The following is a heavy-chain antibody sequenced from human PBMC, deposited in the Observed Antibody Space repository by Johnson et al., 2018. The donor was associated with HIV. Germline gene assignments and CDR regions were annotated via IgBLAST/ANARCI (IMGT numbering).Heavy chain of an antibody. V-gene: IGHV3-30*01. CDR3: AREGEGYSSSWYDAFDI. Sequence: QVQLVESGGGVVQPGRSLRLSCAASGFTFSTYNMHWVRQAPGKGLEWVAVISYDGSNKYYADSVRGRFTISRDNSKNTLYLQMNSLRAEDTAVYYCAREGEGYSSSWYDAFDIWGQGTMVTVSS. CDR1: GFTFSTYN. CDR2: ISYDGSNK. J-gene: IGHJ3*02. D-gene: IGHD6-13*01.